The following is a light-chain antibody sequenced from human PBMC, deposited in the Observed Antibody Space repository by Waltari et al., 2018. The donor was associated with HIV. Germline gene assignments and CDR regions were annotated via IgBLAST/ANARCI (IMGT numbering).Light chain of an antibody. V-gene: IGLV1-47*01. J-gene: IGLJ3*02. Sequence: QSVLTQPPSGSGTPGQRVTISCSGSSSNIGTNYVNWYQQLSGTAPKLLIYRNHHRPSGVPDRFSGSTSGTSASLAISGLKSEDEADYYCAAWDDSLSGPVFGGWTKLTVL. CDR3: AAWDDSLSGPV. CDR2: RNH. CDR1: SSNIGTNY.